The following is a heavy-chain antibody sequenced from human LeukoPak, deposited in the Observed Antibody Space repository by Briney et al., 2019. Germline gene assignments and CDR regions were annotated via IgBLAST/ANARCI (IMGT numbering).Heavy chain of an antibody. V-gene: IGHV3-74*01. J-gene: IGHJ4*02. Sequence: PGGSLRLSCAASGFTFRSYYMHWVRQAPGKGLVWVSRINTDGSSTSYADSVKGRFTISRDNAKNTLYLQMNSLRDEDTDAYYCARAPDGWWALDYWGQGTLVTVSS. D-gene: IGHD6-19*01. CDR3: ARAPDGWWALDY. CDR2: INTDGSST. CDR1: GFTFRSYY.